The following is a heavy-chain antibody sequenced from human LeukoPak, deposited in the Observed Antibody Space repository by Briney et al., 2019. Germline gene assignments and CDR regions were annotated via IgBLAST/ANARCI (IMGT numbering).Heavy chain of an antibody. Sequence: GGSLRLSCAASGFTFSSYAMSWVRQAPGKGLEWVSAISGSGGSTYYADSVKGRFTISRDNSKNTLYLQMGSLRAEDMAVYYCARVGGLTYYYDSGGMDVWGQGTTVTVSS. D-gene: IGHD3-22*01. V-gene: IGHV3-23*01. CDR3: ARVGGLTYYYDSGGMDV. J-gene: IGHJ6*02. CDR1: GFTFSSYA. CDR2: ISGSGGST.